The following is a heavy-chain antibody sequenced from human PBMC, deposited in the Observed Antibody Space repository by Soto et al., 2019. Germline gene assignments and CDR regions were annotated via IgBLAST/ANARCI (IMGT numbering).Heavy chain of an antibody. CDR3: ARDQYDSSGYYETFDY. V-gene: IGHV3-48*01. CDR1: GFTFSSYS. J-gene: IGHJ4*02. CDR2: ISSSSTI. D-gene: IGHD3-22*01. Sequence: GGSLRLSCAASGFTFSSYSMNWVRQAPGKGLEWVSYISSSSTIYYADSVKGRFTISRDNAKNSLYLQMNSLRAEDTAVYYCARDQYDSSGYYETFDYWGQGTLVTVSS.